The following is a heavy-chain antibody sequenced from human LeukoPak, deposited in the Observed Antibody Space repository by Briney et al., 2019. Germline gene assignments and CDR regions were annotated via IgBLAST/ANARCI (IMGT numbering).Heavy chain of an antibody. J-gene: IGHJ4*02. Sequence: SETLSLTCTVSGGSISSYYWSWIRQPPGKGLECIEYIYYSGSTNYNPSLKSRVTISVDTSKNQFSLKLSSVTAADTAVYYCARVDPDSSSTLEVFDYWGQGTLVTVSS. CDR1: GGSISSYY. V-gene: IGHV4-59*01. CDR3: ARVDPDSSSTLEVFDY. CDR2: IYYSGST. D-gene: IGHD6-6*01.